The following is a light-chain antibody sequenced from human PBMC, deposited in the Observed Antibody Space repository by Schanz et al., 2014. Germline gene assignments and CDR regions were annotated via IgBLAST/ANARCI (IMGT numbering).Light chain of an antibody. CDR2: LGS. J-gene: IGKJ5*01. CDR1: QSLLHSNGYNC. Sequence: DIVMTQSPLSLPVPPGEPASISCRSSQSLLHSNGYNCLDWYLQKPGQSPQLLIYLGSNRASGVPDRFSGSGSGTDFTLKISRVAAEDVGVYYCMQALQTPITFGQGTRLEIK. CDR3: MQALQTPIT. V-gene: IGKV2-28*01.